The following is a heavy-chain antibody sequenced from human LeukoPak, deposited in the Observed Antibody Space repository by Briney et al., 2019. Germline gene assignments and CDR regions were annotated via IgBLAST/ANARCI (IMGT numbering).Heavy chain of an antibody. J-gene: IGHJ4*02. CDR2: IKSKTDGGTT. Sequence: PGGSLRLSCAASGFTFSNAWVSGVRQAPGKGLEWGGHIKSKTDGGTTDYAAPVKGRFTISRDDSKNTLYLQMNSLKTEDTAVYYCTTVGTGPNHYADFEIDYWGQGTLVTVSS. CDR3: TTVGTGPNHYADFEIDY. CDR1: GFTFSNAW. V-gene: IGHV3-15*01. D-gene: IGHD4-17*01.